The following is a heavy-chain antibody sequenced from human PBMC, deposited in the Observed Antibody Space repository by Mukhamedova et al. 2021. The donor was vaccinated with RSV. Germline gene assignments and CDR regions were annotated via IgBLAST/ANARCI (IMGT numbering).Heavy chain of an antibody. Sequence: YVMHWVRQAPGKGLEWVAVIWYDGSNKYYADSVKGRFTVSRDNSKNTLYLQMNSLRAEDTAVYYCARDQAYRSGGSGPQDGFDF. CDR2: IWYDGSNK. CDR1: YV. D-gene: IGHD6-19*01. CDR3: ARDQAYRSGGSGPQDGFDF. J-gene: IGHJ3*01. V-gene: IGHV3-33*01.